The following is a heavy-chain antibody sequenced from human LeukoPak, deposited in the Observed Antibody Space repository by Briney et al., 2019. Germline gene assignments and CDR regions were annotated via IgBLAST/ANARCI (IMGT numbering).Heavy chain of an antibody. D-gene: IGHD2-8*02. J-gene: IGHJ6*03. CDR2: INWNGGSL. Sequence: GGSLRLSCAASGFKFDDYGMTWVRQTRRGLEWVSSINWNGGSLGYGDSVKGRFTISRDNNRRLMYLQMNNLRAEDTAFYYCARAAYFTDVNSKQLYYIDVWGKGTTVTVSS. CDR1: GFKFDDYG. V-gene: IGHV3-20*04. CDR3: ARAAYFTDVNSKQLYYIDV.